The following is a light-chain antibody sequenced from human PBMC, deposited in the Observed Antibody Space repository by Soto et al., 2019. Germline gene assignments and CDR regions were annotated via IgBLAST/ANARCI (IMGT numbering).Light chain of an antibody. V-gene: IGLV2-14*03. Sequence: QSALTQPASVSASPGQSITISCTGTSSDVGGSNFVSWYQQHPGKPPKLIIYDVATRPSGVSNRFSGSKSGSTASLIISRLQTEDEAYHYCVSFSSRPTYGFGSGTKLTVL. CDR1: SSDVGGSNF. CDR2: DVA. J-gene: IGLJ1*01. CDR3: VSFSSRPTYG.